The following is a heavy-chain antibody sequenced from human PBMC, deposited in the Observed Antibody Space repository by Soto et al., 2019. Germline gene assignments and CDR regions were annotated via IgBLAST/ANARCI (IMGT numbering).Heavy chain of an antibody. CDR2: ISAYNGNT. CDR3: ARYIVLVPAAIYGDSIDAFDI. D-gene: IGHD2-2*01. V-gene: IGHV1-18*01. J-gene: IGHJ3*02. Sequence: ASVKVSCKASGYTFTSYGISWVRQAPGQGLEWMGWISAYNGNTNYAQKLQGRVTMTTDTSTSTAYMELRSLRSDDTAVYYCARYIVLVPAAIYGDSIDAFDIWGQGTMVTVSS. CDR1: GYTFTSYG.